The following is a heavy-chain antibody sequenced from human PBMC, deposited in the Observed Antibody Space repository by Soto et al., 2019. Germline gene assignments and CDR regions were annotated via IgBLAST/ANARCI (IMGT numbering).Heavy chain of an antibody. V-gene: IGHV4-34*01. Sequence: PSETLSLTCAVYGGSFSGYYWSWIRQPPGKGLEWIGEINHSGSTNYNPSLKSRVTISVDTSKNQFSLKLSSVTAADTAVYYCARANSSGWYGGYYCYYYGMDVWGQGTTVTVSS. CDR3: ARANSSGWYGGYYCYYYGMDV. J-gene: IGHJ6*02. CDR1: GGSFSGYY. D-gene: IGHD6-19*01. CDR2: INHSGST.